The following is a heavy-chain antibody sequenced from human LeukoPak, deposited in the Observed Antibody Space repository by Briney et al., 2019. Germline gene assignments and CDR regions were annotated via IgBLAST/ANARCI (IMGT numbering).Heavy chain of an antibody. V-gene: IGHV4-59*01. CDR3: ARAIKGYCSSTSCQLWFDP. CDR1: GVSISNYY. CDR2: IYYSGST. Sequence: SETLSLTCTVSGVSISNYYWNWIRQPPGKGLEWIGYIYYSGSTNYNPSLKSRVTISVDTSKNQFSLKLSSVTAADTAVYYCARAIKGYCSSTSCQLWFDPWGQGTLVTVSS. J-gene: IGHJ5*02. D-gene: IGHD2-2*01.